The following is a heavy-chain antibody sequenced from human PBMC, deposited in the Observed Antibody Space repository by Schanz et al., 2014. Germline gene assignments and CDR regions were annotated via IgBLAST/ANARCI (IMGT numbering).Heavy chain of an antibody. CDR2: IWYDENNK. J-gene: IGHJ4*02. CDR3: AKEPSHGDYDYYFDY. D-gene: IGHD3-22*01. Sequence: QVQLVESGGGVVQFGRSLRLSCVASGFTFSSYGMHWVRQAPGKGLEWVAVIWYDENNKYYADSVKGRFTMSRDNSKNTLYLQMNSLRAEDTAVYYCAKEPSHGDYDYYFDYWGQGTLVTVSS. CDR1: GFTFSSYG. V-gene: IGHV3-33*06.